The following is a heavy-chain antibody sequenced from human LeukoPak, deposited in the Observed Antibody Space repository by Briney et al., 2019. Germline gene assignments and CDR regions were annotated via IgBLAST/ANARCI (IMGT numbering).Heavy chain of an antibody. Sequence: GGSLRLSCAASGFTFSSYAMGWVRQAPGKGLEWVSAISGSGGSTYYADSVKGRFTISRDNSKNTLYLQMNSLRAEDTAVYYCAKGGDIVVVPAAMNYYCGMDVWGQGTTVTVSS. D-gene: IGHD2-2*01. CDR1: GFTFSSYA. J-gene: IGHJ6*02. V-gene: IGHV3-23*01. CDR2: ISGSGGST. CDR3: AKGGDIVVVPAAMNYYCGMDV.